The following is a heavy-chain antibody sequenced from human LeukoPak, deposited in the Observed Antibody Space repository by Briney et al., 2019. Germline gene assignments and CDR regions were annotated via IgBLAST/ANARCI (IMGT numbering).Heavy chain of an antibody. CDR1: GGTFSSYA. D-gene: IGHD4-17*01. CDR3: ARDIGSSDYGDYFDY. J-gene: IGHJ4*02. V-gene: IGHV1-69*04. CDR2: IIPILGIA. Sequence: ASVKVSCKASGGTFSSYAISWVRQAPGQGLEWMGRIIPILGIANYAQKFQGRVTITADKSTSTAYMELSSLRSEDTAVYYCARDIGSSDYGDYFDYWGKGTLVTVSS.